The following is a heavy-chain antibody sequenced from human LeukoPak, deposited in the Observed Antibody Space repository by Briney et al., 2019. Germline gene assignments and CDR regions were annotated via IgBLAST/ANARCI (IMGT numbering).Heavy chain of an antibody. CDR2: MYYSGST. CDR3: ARDMDGYNANWFDP. D-gene: IGHD5-24*01. CDR1: GASISSDH. J-gene: IGHJ5*02. Sequence: PSETLSLTCTVSGASISSDHWSWIRQPPGKGLEGIGYMYYSGSTNYNPSLKSRVTMSVDSSKNQFSLKLSSVTAADTAVYYCARDMDGYNANWFDPWGQGTLVTVSS. V-gene: IGHV4-59*01.